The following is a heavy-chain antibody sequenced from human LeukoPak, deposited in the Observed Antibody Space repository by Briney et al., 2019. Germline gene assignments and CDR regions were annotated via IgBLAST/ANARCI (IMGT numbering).Heavy chain of an antibody. CDR2: ISGNAIST. V-gene: IGHV3-23*01. Sequence: GGSLRLSCAASGFSFSTYAMSWVRQAPGKGLEWVSAISGNAISTYYADSVKGRFTISRDNAKNSLYLQMNSLRAEDTAVYYCARDQTLDYWGQGTLVTVSS. J-gene: IGHJ4*02. CDR1: GFSFSTYA. CDR3: ARDQTLDY.